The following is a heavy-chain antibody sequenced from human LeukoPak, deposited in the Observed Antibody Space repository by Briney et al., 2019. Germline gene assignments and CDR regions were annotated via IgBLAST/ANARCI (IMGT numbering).Heavy chain of an antibody. Sequence: GGSLRLSCAASGFTFSDYYMSWIRQAPGKGLEWVSYISSSGSTIYYADSVKGRFTISRDNAKNSLYLQMNSLRAEDTAVYYCAREGAIDRGVYYYYYMDVWGKGTTVTVSS. J-gene: IGHJ6*03. D-gene: IGHD3-10*01. CDR1: GFTFSDYY. CDR3: AREGAIDRGVYYYYYMDV. V-gene: IGHV3-11*01. CDR2: ISSSGSTI.